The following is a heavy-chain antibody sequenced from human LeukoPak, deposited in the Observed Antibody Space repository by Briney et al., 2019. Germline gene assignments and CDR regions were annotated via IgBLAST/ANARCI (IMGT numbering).Heavy chain of an antibody. J-gene: IGHJ4*02. CDR2: IKEDGSEK. Sequence: GGSLRLSCAASGFTFSSYWMSWVRQTPQKGLEWVANIKEDGSEKYYVDSVKGRFTISRENTKNSLYLQMNSLRADDTAVYYCARDHLGYSLDYWGQGTLVTVSS. CDR3: ARDHLGYSLDY. V-gene: IGHV3-7*04. CDR1: GFTFSSYW. D-gene: IGHD2-15*01.